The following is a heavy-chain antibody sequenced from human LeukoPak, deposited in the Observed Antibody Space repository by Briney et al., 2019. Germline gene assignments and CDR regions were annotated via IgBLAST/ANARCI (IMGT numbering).Heavy chain of an antibody. J-gene: IGHJ6*03. D-gene: IGHD6-13*01. CDR2: INWNGGST. Sequence: GGSLRLSCAASGFTFDDYGMSWVRHAPGKGLEWVSGINWNGGSTGYADSVKGRFTISRDNAKNSLYLQMNSLRAEDTALYYCAREAAGTLGYYYYMDVWGKGTTVTVSS. CDR1: GFTFDDYG. V-gene: IGHV3-20*04. CDR3: AREAAGTLGYYYYMDV.